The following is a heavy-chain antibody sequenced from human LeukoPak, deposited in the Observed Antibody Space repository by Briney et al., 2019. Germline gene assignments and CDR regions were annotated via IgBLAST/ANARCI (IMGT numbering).Heavy chain of an antibody. J-gene: IGHJ4*02. CDR1: GYTFTSYD. Sequence: ASVTVSCKASGYTFTSYDIDWVRQAAGQGLEWMGWMNPNSGNTGYAQKFQGRVTITRSASINTAYMELSSLTSDDTAVYYCARSSVGARRRIDYWGQGTLVTVSS. V-gene: IGHV1-8*01. D-gene: IGHD1-26*01. CDR2: MNPNSGNT. CDR3: ARSSVGARRRIDY.